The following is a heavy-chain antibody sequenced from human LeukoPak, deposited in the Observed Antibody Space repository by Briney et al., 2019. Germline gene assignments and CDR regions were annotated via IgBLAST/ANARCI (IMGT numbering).Heavy chain of an antibody. V-gene: IGHV4-38-2*02. CDR1: RYSISSGYC. CDR3: ARDPGGTG. J-gene: IGHJ4*02. CDR2: IYHSGST. Sequence: SETLSLTCTVSRYSISSGYCWGWIRQPPGKGLEWIGNIYHSGSTYYNPSLKSRVTISVDTSKNQFSLKLSSVTAADTAVYYCARDPGGTGWGQGTLVTVSS. D-gene: IGHD3/OR15-3a*01.